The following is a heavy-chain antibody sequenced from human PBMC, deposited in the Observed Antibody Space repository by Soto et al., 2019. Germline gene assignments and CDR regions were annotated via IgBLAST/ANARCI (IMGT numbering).Heavy chain of an antibody. CDR3: ARAEYGVDDY. Sequence: QLVQSGPEVKKPGASVKVSCKASGYTFSSYTISWVRQAPGQGLEWMGWISPYNGNTKYTQKPQGRPTKTTDKSTSNAYMELRGLESDGTAVYYFARAEYGVDDYWGQGTLVTVSS. D-gene: IGHD4-17*01. J-gene: IGHJ4*02. CDR1: GYTFSSYT. V-gene: IGHV1-18*01. CDR2: ISPYNGNT.